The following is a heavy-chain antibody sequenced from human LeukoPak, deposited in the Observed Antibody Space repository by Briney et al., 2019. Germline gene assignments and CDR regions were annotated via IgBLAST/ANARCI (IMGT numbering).Heavy chain of an antibody. D-gene: IGHD3-10*01. V-gene: IGHV4-59*01. Sequence: SETLSLTFTVSGGSLSSYYWNWIRQPAGKGLEWIGYIYYSGSTNYNPSLKSRVTISVDTSKNQFSLKLSSVTAADTAVYYCARHYGSGSLVGYWGQGTLVTVSS. J-gene: IGHJ4*02. CDR3: ARHYGSGSLVGY. CDR1: GGSLSSYY. CDR2: IYYSGST.